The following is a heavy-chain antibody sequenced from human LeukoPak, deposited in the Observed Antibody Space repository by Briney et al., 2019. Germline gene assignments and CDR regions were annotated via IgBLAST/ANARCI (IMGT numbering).Heavy chain of an antibody. V-gene: IGHV1-58*01. D-gene: IGHD2-2*01. CDR2: IVVGSGNT. J-gene: IGHJ4*02. CDR1: GFTFTSSA. Sequence: SVKVSCKASGFTFTSSAVQWVRQARGQRLEWIGWIVVGSGNTNYAQKFQERVTTTRDMSTSTAYMELSSLRSEDTAVYYCAADLSSTPFDYWGQGTLVTVSS. CDR3: AADLSSTPFDY.